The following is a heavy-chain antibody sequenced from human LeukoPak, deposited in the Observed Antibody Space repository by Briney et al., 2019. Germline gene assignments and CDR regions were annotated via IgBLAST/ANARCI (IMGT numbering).Heavy chain of an antibody. D-gene: IGHD4-17*01. J-gene: IGHJ1*01. CDR3: ARGSGDYATSDAEYFQH. CDR2: IYDSGTT. V-gene: IGHV4-59*13. CDR1: GGPISSYC. Sequence: SSETLSLTCAVSGGPISSYCWSWIRQPPGKGLEWIGYIYDSGTTNYNPSPKSRVTISLDTSKNQSSLNLTSVPAADTAVYHCARGSGDYATSDAEYFQHWGQGTLATVSS.